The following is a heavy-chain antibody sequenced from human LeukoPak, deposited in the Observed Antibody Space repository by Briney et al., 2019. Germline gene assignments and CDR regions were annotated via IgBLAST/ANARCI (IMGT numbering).Heavy chain of an antibody. CDR1: GFTFSSYW. CDR2: ISSSGSTI. Sequence: GGSLRLSCAASGFTFSSYWMNWVRQAPGKGLEWVSYISSSGSTIYYADSVKGRFTISRDNAKNSLYLQMNSLRAEDTAVYYCARESSGKGAYYFDYWGQGTLVTVSS. CDR3: ARESSGKGAYYFDY. V-gene: IGHV3-48*03. D-gene: IGHD3-22*01. J-gene: IGHJ4*02.